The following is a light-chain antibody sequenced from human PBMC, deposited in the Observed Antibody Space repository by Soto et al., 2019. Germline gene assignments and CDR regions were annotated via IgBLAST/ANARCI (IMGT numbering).Light chain of an antibody. CDR2: DVS. J-gene: IGKJ1*01. V-gene: IGKV3-11*01. CDR3: QQRSNWPRT. CDR1: QNISSY. Sequence: LSLYQGEKATPSFRASQNISSYLIWYQQKPGQSPRLLMYDVSNRATGIPARFSGSGSGTDFTLTISSLEPEDLAVYYCQQRSNWPRTFGQGTNVDI.